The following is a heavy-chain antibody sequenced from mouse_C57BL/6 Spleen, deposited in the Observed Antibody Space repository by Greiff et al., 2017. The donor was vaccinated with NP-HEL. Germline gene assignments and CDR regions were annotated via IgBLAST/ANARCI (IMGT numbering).Heavy chain of an antibody. V-gene: IGHV1-50*01. Sequence: VQLQQSGAELVKPGASVKLSCKASGYTFTSYWMQWVKQRPGQGLEWIGEIDPSDSYTNYNQKFKGKATLTVDTSSSTAYMQLSSLTSEDSAVYYCARRGLRWYFDVWGTGTTVTVSS. D-gene: IGHD2-4*01. CDR2: IDPSDSYT. CDR1: GYTFTSYW. CDR3: ARRGLRWYFDV. J-gene: IGHJ1*03.